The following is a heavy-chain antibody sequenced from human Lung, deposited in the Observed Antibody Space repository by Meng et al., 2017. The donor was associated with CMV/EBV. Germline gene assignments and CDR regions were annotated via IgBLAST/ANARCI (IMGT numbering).Heavy chain of an antibody. Sequence: GGSXRLSCAASGFTFSSYSMNWVRQAPGKGLEWVSSISSSSSYIYYADSVKGRFTISRDNAKNALYLQMNSLRAEDTAVYYCARDAEQLVRGGGMDVWGQGTXVTVSS. CDR3: ARDAEQLVRGGGMDV. CDR2: ISSSSSYI. D-gene: IGHD6-6*01. V-gene: IGHV3-21*01. CDR1: GFTFSSYS. J-gene: IGHJ6*02.